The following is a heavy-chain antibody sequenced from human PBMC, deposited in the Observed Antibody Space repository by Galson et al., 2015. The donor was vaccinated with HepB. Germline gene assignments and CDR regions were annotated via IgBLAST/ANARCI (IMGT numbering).Heavy chain of an antibody. J-gene: IGHJ4*02. Sequence: SLRLSCAASGFTFSNVWMSWVRQAPGKGLEWVGRIKRTTDGGTADYAAPVKGRFTISTDDSKDTFYLQMNSLKTEDTAVYYCTTCHFIVVPCVTGRTFDHWGQGTLVTVSS. CDR3: TTCHFIVVPCVTGRTFDH. CDR2: IKRTTDGGTA. CDR1: GFTFSNVW. V-gene: IGHV3-15*01. D-gene: IGHD2-2*01.